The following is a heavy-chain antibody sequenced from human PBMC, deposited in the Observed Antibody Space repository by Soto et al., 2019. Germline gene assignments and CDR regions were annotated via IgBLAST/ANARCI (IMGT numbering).Heavy chain of an antibody. Sequence: SETLSVTCTVSGGSISSGDYYWSWIRQPPGKGLEWIGYIYYSGSTYYNPSLKSRVTISVDTSKNQFSLKLSSVTAADTAVYYCARDRVEGMDVWGQGTTVTVSS. CDR2: IYYSGST. CDR3: ARDRVEGMDV. CDR1: GGSISSGDYY. V-gene: IGHV4-30-4*01. D-gene: IGHD2-2*01. J-gene: IGHJ6*02.